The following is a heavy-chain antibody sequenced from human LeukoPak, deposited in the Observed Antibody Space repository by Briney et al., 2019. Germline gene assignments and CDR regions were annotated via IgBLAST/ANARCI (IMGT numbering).Heavy chain of an antibody. CDR3: ARGGTPSSSWYTKSKNWFDP. Sequence: GGSLRLSCAASGFTFSSSWMTWVRQAPGKGLEWVASINQDGGEIHYVDSVKGRFTISRDNAKNSLYLQMNSLRAEDTAVYYCARGGTPSSSWYTKSKNWFDPWGQGTLVTVSS. CDR2: INQDGGEI. D-gene: IGHD6-13*01. CDR1: GFTFSSSW. V-gene: IGHV3-7*01. J-gene: IGHJ5*02.